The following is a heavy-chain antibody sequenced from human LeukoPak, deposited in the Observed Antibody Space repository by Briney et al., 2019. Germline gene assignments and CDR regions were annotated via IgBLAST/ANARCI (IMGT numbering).Heavy chain of an antibody. Sequence: ASVTVACKTGGYIFSSSGISWVRQAPGQGLEWMGWKSTSNDNTNYAEKFKGRLTVTADTSTSTVYMDLRSLTSDDTAVYYCVKDTQLGSVWAFDYWGQGALVTVSS. CDR1: GYIFSSSG. V-gene: IGHV1-18*01. CDR3: VKDTQLGSVWAFDY. J-gene: IGHJ4*02. D-gene: IGHD6-19*01. CDR2: KSTSNDNT.